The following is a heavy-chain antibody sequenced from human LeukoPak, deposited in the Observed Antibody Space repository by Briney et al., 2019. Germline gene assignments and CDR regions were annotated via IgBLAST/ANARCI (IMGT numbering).Heavy chain of an antibody. CDR2: ISPGGIS. CDR3: ARAKDYSNSKDAFDI. D-gene: IGHD4-11*01. J-gene: IGHJ3*02. CDR1: GDSFSAYY. Sequence: SETLSLTCAVYGDSFSAYYWNWIRQPPGKGLEWIGEISPGGISNYNPSLQSRLTISVDPSKSQFSLKLTSVTAADTAVYYCARAKDYSNSKDAFDIWGQGTMVTVSS. V-gene: IGHV4-34*01.